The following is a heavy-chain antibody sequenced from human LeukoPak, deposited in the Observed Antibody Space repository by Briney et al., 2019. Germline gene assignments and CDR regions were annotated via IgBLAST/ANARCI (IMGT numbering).Heavy chain of an antibody. D-gene: IGHD6-19*01. CDR1: GFTFSSYG. V-gene: IGHV3-30*02. J-gene: IGHJ1*01. CDR2: IRYDGSNK. Sequence: GGSLRLSRAASGFTFSSYGMHWVRQAPGKGLEWVAFIRYDGSNKYYADSVKGRFTISRDNSKNTLYLQMNSLRAEDTAVYYCARGGKRAVAGTRSPQYFQHWGQGTLVTVSS. CDR3: ARGGKRAVAGTRSPQYFQH.